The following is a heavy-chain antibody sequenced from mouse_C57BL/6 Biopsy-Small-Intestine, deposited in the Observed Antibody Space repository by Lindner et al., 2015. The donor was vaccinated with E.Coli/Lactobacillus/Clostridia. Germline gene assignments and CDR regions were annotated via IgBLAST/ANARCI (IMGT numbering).Heavy chain of an antibody. CDR2: IHPRDGSN. V-gene: IGHV1-78*01. CDR1: GYTFTDQI. Sequence: VQLQESGAELVKPGASVKISCKVSGYTFTDQIIHWMKQRPEQGLEWIGYIHPRDGSNNYNEKLKGKATLTAAKSSNTAYMQLNSLTSEDSAVYFCAREDWDFDYWGQGTTLTVSS. D-gene: IGHD4-1*01. CDR3: AREDWDFDY. J-gene: IGHJ2*01.